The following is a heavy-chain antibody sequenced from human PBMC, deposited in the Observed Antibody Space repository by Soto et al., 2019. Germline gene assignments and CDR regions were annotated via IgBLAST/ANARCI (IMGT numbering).Heavy chain of an antibody. V-gene: IGHV3-9*01. CDR3: AKDRYDYIWGSYRWDAFDI. Sequence: EVQLVASGGGLVQPGRSLSLSCVVSGFTFDDYALHWVRHAPGQGLEWVSGISWHSGSIGYADSVKGRFTISSDNAKHSLYLQMNSLRAEDTALYYCAKDRYDYIWGSYRWDAFDIWGQGTMITVSS. D-gene: IGHD3-16*02. CDR2: ISWHSGSI. CDR1: GFTFDDYA. J-gene: IGHJ3*02.